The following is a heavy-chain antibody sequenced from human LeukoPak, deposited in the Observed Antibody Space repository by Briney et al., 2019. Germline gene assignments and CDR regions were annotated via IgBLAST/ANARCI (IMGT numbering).Heavy chain of an antibody. V-gene: IGHV1-2*02. CDR1: GYTFTGYY. CDR3: ANYCSGGSCYSGNAIDI. J-gene: IGHJ3*02. D-gene: IGHD2-15*01. CDR2: INPNSGGT. Sequence: ASVKVSCKASGYTFTGYYMHWVRQAPGQGLEWMGWINPNSGGTNYAQKFQGRVTMTRDTSISTAYMELGRLRSDDTAVYYCANYCSGGSCYSGNAIDIWGQGTMVTVSS.